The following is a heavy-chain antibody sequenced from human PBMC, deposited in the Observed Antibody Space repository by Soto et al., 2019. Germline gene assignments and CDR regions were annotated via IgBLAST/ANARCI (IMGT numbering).Heavy chain of an antibody. Sequence: PGESLKISCNGAGYNFACYWIAWVRQMPGKGLELMGIIYPSDSDTRYRPSFQGQVTISADKSISPAYLQWSSLRASDNAMYYCAKGGVSSRTFDYWGQGTPVTVSA. V-gene: IGHV5-51*01. CDR3: AKGGVSSRTFDY. J-gene: IGHJ4*02. CDR1: GYNFACYW. D-gene: IGHD3-3*01. CDR2: IYPSDSDT.